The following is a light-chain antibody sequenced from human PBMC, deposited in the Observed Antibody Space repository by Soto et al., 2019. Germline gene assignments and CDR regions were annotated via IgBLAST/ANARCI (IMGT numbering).Light chain of an antibody. CDR1: QSVSSSY. CDR3: QQYNNWPGT. V-gene: IGKV3-20*01. CDR2: GAS. J-gene: IGKJ4*01. Sequence: EIVLTQSPGTLSLSPGERATLSCRASQSVSSSYLAWYQQKPGQAPRLLIYGASNRATGIPDRFSGSGSGTDFTLTISRLEPEDFAIYFCQQYNNWPGTFGGGTKVDIK.